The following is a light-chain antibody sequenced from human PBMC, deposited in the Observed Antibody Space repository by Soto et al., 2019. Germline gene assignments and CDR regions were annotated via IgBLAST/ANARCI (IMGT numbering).Light chain of an antibody. J-gene: IGLJ2*01. Sequence: QSVLTQPPSASGTPGQRVTISCSGSSSNIGSNYVYWYQQLPGTAPKLLIYRNNQRPSGVPDRFSGSKSGTSASLAISGLLSEDEADYYCAAWDDSLSALVVFGGGTKLTVL. CDR1: SSNIGSNY. CDR2: RNN. CDR3: AAWDDSLSALVV. V-gene: IGLV1-47*01.